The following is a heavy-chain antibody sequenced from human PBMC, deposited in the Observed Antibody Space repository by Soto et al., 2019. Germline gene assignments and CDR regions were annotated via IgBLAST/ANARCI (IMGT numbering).Heavy chain of an antibody. J-gene: IGHJ6*02. CDR3: ETGTTGHYYYGMDV. D-gene: IGHD1-7*01. CDR1: GGSISSYY. V-gene: IGHV4-39*01. CDR2: IYYSGST. Sequence: SETLSLTCTVSGGSISSYYWGWIRQPPGKGLEWIGSIYYSGSTYYNPSLKSRVTISVDTSKNQFSLKLSSVTAADTAVYYCETGTTGHYYYGMDVWGQGTTVTVSS.